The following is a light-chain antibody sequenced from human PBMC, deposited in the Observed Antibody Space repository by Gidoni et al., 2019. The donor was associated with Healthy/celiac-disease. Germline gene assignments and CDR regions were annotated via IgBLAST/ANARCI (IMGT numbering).Light chain of an antibody. J-gene: IGKJ2*01. CDR1: QSISSY. Sequence: DIQMPESPSPLSASVGYRVTITCRASQSISSYLNWYQQKPGKAPKLLIYAASSLQSGVPSRFSGSGSGTDFTLTISSLQPEDFATYYCQQSYSTPRTFGQGTKLEIK. CDR2: AAS. V-gene: IGKV1-39*01. CDR3: QQSYSTPRT.